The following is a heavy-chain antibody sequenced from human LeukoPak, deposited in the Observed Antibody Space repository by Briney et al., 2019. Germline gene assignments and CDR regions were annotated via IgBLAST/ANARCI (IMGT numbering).Heavy chain of an antibody. J-gene: IGHJ3*02. CDR3: ARGFLDCSSTSCPPSDI. CDR1: GGTFSSYA. V-gene: IGHV1-69*13. CDR2: IIPIFGTA. D-gene: IGHD2-2*01. Sequence: ASVKVSCKASGGTFSSYAISWVRQAPGQGLEWTGGIIPIFGTANYAQKFQGRVTITADESTSTAYMELSSLRSEDTAVYYCARGFLDCSSTSCPPSDIWGQGTMVTVSS.